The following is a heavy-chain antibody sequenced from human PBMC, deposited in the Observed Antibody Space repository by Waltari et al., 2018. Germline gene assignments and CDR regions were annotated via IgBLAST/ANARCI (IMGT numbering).Heavy chain of an antibody. D-gene: IGHD3-3*01. V-gene: IGHV4-34*01. CDR3: ARESRLRFSEA. J-gene: IGHJ5*02. Sequence: QVQLQQWGAGLLKPSETLSLTCAVYGGSFSGYSWSWIRQPPGKGLEWIGEINHSGSTNYNPSLKSRVTISVDTSKNQFSLKLSSVTAADTAVYYCARESRLRFSEAWGQGTLVTVSS. CDR2: INHSGST. CDR1: GGSFSGYS.